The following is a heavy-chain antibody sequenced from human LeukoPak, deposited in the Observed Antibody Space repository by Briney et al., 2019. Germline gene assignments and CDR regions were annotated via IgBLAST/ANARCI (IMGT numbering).Heavy chain of an antibody. CDR3: TRDNIVVVPAASGKHHNLDY. CDR1: GYTFTSYY. D-gene: IGHD2-2*01. V-gene: IGHV1-46*01. CDR2: INPSGSST. J-gene: IGHJ4*02. Sequence: GASVKVSCKASGYTFTSYYMHLVRQAPGQGLELMGIINPSGSSTSYAQKFQGRVTMTRDTSTSTVYMELSSLISEDTAVYFCTRDNIVVVPAASGKHHNLDYWGQGTLVTVSA.